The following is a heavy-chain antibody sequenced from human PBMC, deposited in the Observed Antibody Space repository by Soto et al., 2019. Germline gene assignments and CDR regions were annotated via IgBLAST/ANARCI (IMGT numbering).Heavy chain of an antibody. CDR3: AASRAYDRSDYSCFLYGMDV. CDR2: LSWNGVTI. CDR1: GFTFDDYA. D-gene: IGHD3-22*01. J-gene: IGHJ6*02. Sequence: EVQLVESGGGLVQPGRSLRLSSAASGFTFDDYAMHWVRQVPGKGLQWVSGLSWNGVTIGYAASVKGRFTISRDKAKKSLYLPMNGVRPDDTVLYYCAASRAYDRSDYSCFLYGMDVWGLGTTVTIS. V-gene: IGHV3-9*01.